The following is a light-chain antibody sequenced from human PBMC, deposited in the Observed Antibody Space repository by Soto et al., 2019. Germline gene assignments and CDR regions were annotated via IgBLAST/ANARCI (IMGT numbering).Light chain of an antibody. CDR3: QQRYNWPRA. CDR2: DAS. J-gene: IGKJ2*01. Sequence: EIVLTQSPATLSLSPGERATLSCRASQSISSYLAWYQQRPGQAPRLLIYDASNRATGVSARFSGRGSGTDFTLTISSLEPEDFAVYYCQQRYNWPRAFGQGTKLEIK. V-gene: IGKV3-11*01. CDR1: QSISSY.